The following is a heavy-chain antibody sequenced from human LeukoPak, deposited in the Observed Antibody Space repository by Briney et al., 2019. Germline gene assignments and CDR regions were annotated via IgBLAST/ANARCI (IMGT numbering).Heavy chain of an antibody. CDR3: ARGSGSADAFDI. CDR2: ISSGSSYI. V-gene: IGHV3-21*01. Sequence: GGSLRHSCAASGFTFSSYSMNWVRQAPGKGLEWVSSISSGSSYIYYADSVKGRFTISRDNAKNSLYLQMNSLRAEDTAVYYCARGSGSADAFDIWGQGTMVTVSS. J-gene: IGHJ3*02. D-gene: IGHD3-10*01. CDR1: GFTFSSYS.